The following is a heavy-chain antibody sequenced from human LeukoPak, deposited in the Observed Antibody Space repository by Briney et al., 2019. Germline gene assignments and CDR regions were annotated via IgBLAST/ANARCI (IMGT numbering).Heavy chain of an antibody. CDR1: GGSISSYS. V-gene: IGHV4-59*08. Sequence: SETLSLTCIVSGGSISSYSWNWIRQSPGKGLEWVGYISHSGTTSYNPSLKSRVTISVDTSKNQLSLKLTSVTAADTAVYYCARWDDSAWAFGNWGPGTLVTVSS. CDR3: ARWDDSAWAFGN. D-gene: IGHD6-19*01. J-gene: IGHJ4*02. CDR2: ISHSGTT.